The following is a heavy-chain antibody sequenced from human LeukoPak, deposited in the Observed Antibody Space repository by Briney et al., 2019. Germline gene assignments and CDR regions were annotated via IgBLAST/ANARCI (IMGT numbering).Heavy chain of an antibody. Sequence: GGSLGLSCAASGFNFIDYSMSWVRQAPGKGLEWISYIGISSGNTKYADSVKGRFTISRDKARNSLYLQMNSLRVEDTAMYYCARDHRYAFDNWGHGTLVTVSS. CDR3: ARDHRYAFDN. CDR2: IGISSGNT. V-gene: IGHV3-11*06. CDR1: GFNFIDYS. J-gene: IGHJ4*01. D-gene: IGHD5-12*01.